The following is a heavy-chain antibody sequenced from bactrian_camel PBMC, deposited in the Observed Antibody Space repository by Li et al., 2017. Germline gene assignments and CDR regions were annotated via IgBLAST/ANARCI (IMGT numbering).Heavy chain of an antibody. D-gene: IGHD1*01. J-gene: IGHJ7*01. CDR1: GLIYSSCR. CDR2: IVTDGST. V-gene: IGHV3S53*01. Sequence: HVQLVESGGGSVQAGGSLRLSCAASGLIYSSCRMGWYRQAPAKERELVSTIVTDGSTAYADSVKGRFTISQDSAKNTVYLQMNTLKTEDTAEYYCAADCPWLNIPYWGKGTQVTVS.